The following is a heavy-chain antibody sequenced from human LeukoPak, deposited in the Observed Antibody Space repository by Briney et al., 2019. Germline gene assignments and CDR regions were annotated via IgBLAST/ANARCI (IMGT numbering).Heavy chain of an antibody. D-gene: IGHD6-19*01. CDR1: GGSISSGSYY. V-gene: IGHV4-61*02. J-gene: IGHJ6*03. CDR3: AREAVAVFSAYYYYYMDV. Sequence: SETLSLTCTVSGGSISSGSYYWSWIRQPAGKGLEWIGRIYTSGSTNYNPSLKSRVTISVDTSKNQFSLKLSSVTAADTAVYYCAREAVAVFSAYYYYYMDVWGKGTTVTISS. CDR2: IYTSGST.